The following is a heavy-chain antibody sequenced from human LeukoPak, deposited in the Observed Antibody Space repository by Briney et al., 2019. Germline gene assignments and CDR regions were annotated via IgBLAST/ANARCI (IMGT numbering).Heavy chain of an antibody. CDR1: GFTFSTYW. CDR3: ARLKDDVTKLNY. D-gene: IGHD2-8*01. CDR2: INQDGSQK. Sequence: GGSLRLSCAASGFTFSTYWMSWVRQAPGKGLEGVASINQDGSQKRYVDSVQGRFTISRDNTKNSLFLQMNSLRAEDTAVYYCARLKDDVTKLNYWGQGTLVTVSS. V-gene: IGHV3-7*01. J-gene: IGHJ4*02.